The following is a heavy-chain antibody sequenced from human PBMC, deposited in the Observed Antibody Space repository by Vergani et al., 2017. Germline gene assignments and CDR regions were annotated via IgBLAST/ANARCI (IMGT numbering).Heavy chain of an antibody. CDR2: LSGGGSTT. D-gene: IGHD5-12*01. CDR3: AKESGYIYGSVDY. CDR1: GFAFSSFG. J-gene: IGHJ4*02. V-gene: IGHV3-23*01. Sequence: EVQLLESGGGLVQPGGSLRLSCAASGFAFSSFGMTWVRQTPDKGLEWVSSLSGGGSTTYYVDSVKGRFTISRDNSKNTLYLQMDSLRADDTALYYCAKESGYIYGSVDYWGQGALVTVSS.